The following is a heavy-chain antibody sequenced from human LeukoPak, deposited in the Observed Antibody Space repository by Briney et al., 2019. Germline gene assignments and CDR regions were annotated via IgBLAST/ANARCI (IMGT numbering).Heavy chain of an antibody. D-gene: IGHD4-23*01. V-gene: IGHV3-23*01. CDR2: ISGSGGST. Sequence: PGGSLRLSCAASGFTFSSYAMSWVRQAPGKGLEWVSAISGSGGSTYYADSVKGRFTISRDNSKNTLYLQMNSLRAEDTAVYYCAKDLSTVVTPSDAFDIWGQGTMATVSS. CDR1: GFTFSSYA. J-gene: IGHJ3*02. CDR3: AKDLSTVVTPSDAFDI.